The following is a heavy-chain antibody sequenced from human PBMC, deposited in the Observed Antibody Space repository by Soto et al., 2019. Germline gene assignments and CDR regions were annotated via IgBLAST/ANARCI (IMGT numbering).Heavy chain of an antibody. CDR3: ARGYSSPPWDY. CDR1: GFTFSDYY. D-gene: IGHD6-13*01. Sequence: QVQLVESGGGLVQPGGSLRLSCAASGFTFSDYYMSWIRQAPGKGLEWVSYISSSSSYTNYADSVKGRFTISRDNAKNSLYLQMNSLRAEDTAVYYCARGYSSPPWDYWGQGTLVTVSS. CDR2: ISSSSSYT. V-gene: IGHV3-11*06. J-gene: IGHJ4*02.